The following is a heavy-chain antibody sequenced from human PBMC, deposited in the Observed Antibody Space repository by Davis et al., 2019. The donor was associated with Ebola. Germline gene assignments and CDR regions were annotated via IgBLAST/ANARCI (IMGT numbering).Heavy chain of an antibody. J-gene: IGHJ6*03. CDR1: GGSISSSNW. D-gene: IGHD2-2*01. V-gene: IGHV4-4*02. Sequence: SETLSLTCAVSGGSISSSNWWSWVRQPPGKGLEWIGEIYHSGSTNYNPSLKSRVTISVDKSKNQFSLKLSSVTAADTAVYYCARVAFKVVPAAAYYYYYYYMDVWGKGTTVTVSS. CDR3: ARVAFKVVPAAAYYYYYYYMDV. CDR2: IYHSGST.